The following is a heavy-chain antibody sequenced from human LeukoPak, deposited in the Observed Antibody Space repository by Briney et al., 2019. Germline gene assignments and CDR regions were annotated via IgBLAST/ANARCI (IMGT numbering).Heavy chain of an antibody. V-gene: IGHV1-2*02. CDR1: GYTFTGYY. CDR2: INPNSGGT. D-gene: IGHD3-3*01. CDR3: ARMDYDFWSAYPSG. Sequence: ASVKVSCKASGYTFTGYYMHWVRQAPGQGLEWMGWINPNSGGTSFAQNFQGRVTLTRDTSISTAYMELSSLRSDDTAVYYCARMDYDFWSAYPSGWGQGTLVTVSS. J-gene: IGHJ4*02.